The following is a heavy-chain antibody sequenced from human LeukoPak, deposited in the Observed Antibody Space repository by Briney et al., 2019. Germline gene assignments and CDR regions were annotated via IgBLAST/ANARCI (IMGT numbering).Heavy chain of an antibody. CDR2: IWYDGSNK. J-gene: IGHJ6*02. CDR3: ARAFGAVAGTTRYYYYYYGMDV. V-gene: IGHV3-33*01. Sequence: GGSLRLSCAASGFTFSSYGMHWVRQAPGKGLEWVAVIWYDGSNKYYADSVKGRFTISRDNSKNTLYLQMNRLRAEDAAVYYCARAFGAVAGTTRYYYYYYGMDVWGQGTTVTVSS. D-gene: IGHD6-19*01. CDR1: GFTFSSYG.